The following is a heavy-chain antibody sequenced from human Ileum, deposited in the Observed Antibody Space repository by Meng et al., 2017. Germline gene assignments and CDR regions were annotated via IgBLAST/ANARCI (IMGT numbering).Heavy chain of an antibody. CDR2: IYDSGST. Sequence: VKLQESGPGLVKSSQTLSCTCTVSGGSISSGGYYWSWIRQHPGKGLEWIGYIYDSGSTYYNPSLKSGIAISGVTSKNQFSLNLSSVTAADTAVYYCARGGTSYFDYWGQGTLVTVSS. J-gene: IGHJ4*02. CDR3: ARGGTSYFDY. D-gene: IGHD1-1*01. V-gene: IGHV4-31*03. CDR1: GGSISSGGYY.